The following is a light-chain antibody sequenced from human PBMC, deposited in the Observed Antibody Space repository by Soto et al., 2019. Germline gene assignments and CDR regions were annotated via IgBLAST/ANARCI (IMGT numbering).Light chain of an antibody. V-gene: IGLV1-47*01. CDR1: IANIATNY. CDR3: ATWDDSLNGPKL. CDR2: RND. J-gene: IGLJ2*01. Sequence: QSVLTQPPSPSGTPGQRVTISCAGSIANIATNYVYWYQHLPGTAPKLLIYRNDLRPSGVPDRFSGSKSGTSASLAISGLRSQDEADYYCATWDDSLNGPKLFGGGTKLTVL.